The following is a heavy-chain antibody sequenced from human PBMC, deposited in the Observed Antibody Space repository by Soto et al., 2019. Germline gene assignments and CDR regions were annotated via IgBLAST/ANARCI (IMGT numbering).Heavy chain of an antibody. Sequence: EVQLVESGGGLVQPGRSLRLSCAASGFTFDDYAMYWVRQAPGKGLEWVSFISWNSGDKGYADSVKGRFTISRDNAKNSLYLQMNSLRAEDTALYYCAKGNIIAEDEFYYGMDVWGQGTTVTVSS. J-gene: IGHJ6*02. CDR3: AKGNIIAEDEFYYGMDV. CDR1: GFTFDDYA. V-gene: IGHV3-9*01. CDR2: ISWNSGDK. D-gene: IGHD3-10*01.